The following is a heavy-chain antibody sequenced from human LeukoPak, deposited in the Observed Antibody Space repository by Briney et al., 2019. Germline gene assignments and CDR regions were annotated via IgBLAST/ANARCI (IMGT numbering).Heavy chain of an antibody. CDR1: GASISSYY. D-gene: IGHD6-19*01. Sequence: PSETLSLTCTVSGASISSYYWSWIRQPPGKGLEWIGYIDYSGSSNYNPSLKSRVIISVDTSKKQFSLKLSSVTAADTAVYYCARHYSGWPFDCWGQGALVTVSS. J-gene: IGHJ4*02. V-gene: IGHV4-59*08. CDR2: IDYSGSS. CDR3: ARHYSGWPFDC.